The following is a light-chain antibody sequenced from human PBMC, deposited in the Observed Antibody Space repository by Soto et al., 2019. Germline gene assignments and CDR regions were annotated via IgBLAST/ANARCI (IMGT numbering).Light chain of an antibody. CDR2: GAS. J-gene: IGKJ1*01. V-gene: IGKV3-15*01. CDR3: QQYGSSGT. CDR1: QSVSSN. Sequence: EIVMTQSPATLSVSQGESPTLSCRASQSVSSNLAWYQQKPGQAPRLLIYGASTRATGIPARFSGSGSGTDFTLTISRLEPEDFAVYYCQQYGSSGTFGQGTKV.